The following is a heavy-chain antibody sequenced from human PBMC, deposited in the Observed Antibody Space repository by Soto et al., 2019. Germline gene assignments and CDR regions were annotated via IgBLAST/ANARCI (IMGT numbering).Heavy chain of an antibody. Sequence: ESVGGLVQPGGSLRLSCAASGFTFSRYSMNWVRQAPGKGLEWVSYISSSSSTIYYADSVKGRFTISRDNAKNSLYLQMNSLRAEDTAVYYCARVGNYYYYYMDVWGKGTTVTVSS. CDR1: GFTFSRYS. CDR2: ISSSSSTI. V-gene: IGHV3-48*01. CDR3: ARVGNYYYYYMDV. D-gene: IGHD6-13*01. J-gene: IGHJ6*03.